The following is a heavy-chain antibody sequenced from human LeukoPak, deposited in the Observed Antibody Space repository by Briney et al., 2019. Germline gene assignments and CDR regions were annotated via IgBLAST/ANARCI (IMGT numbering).Heavy chain of an antibody. Sequence: SETLSLTCTVSGGSICSYYWSWIRQPAGKGLEWIGRIYTSGSTNYNPSLKRRVTMSLDTSKNQFSLKLSSVTAADTAVYFCARQATSTTTELINWGQGTLVSVSS. CDR2: IYTSGST. V-gene: IGHV4-4*07. CDR1: GGSICSYY. CDR3: ARQATSTTTELIN. J-gene: IGHJ4*02. D-gene: IGHD4-17*01.